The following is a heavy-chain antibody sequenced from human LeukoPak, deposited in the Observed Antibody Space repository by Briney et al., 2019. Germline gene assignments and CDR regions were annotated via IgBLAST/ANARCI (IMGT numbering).Heavy chain of an antibody. CDR2: INHSGST. CDR3: ARDGYYDFWSGSHYYYGMDV. D-gene: IGHD3-3*01. Sequence: SETLSLTCAVYGGSFSGYYWSWIRQPPGKGLEWIGEINHSGSTNYNPSLKSRVTISVDTSKNQFSLKLSSVTAADTAVYYCARDGYYDFWSGSHYYYGMDVWGQGTTVTVSS. CDR1: GGSFSGYY. J-gene: IGHJ6*02. V-gene: IGHV4-34*01.